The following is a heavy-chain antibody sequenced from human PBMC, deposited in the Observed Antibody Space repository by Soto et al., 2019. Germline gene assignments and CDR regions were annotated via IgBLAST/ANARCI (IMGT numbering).Heavy chain of an antibody. V-gene: IGHV4-4*02. D-gene: IGHD3-22*01. J-gene: IGHJ4*02. CDR2: IYHSGST. CDR3: ARGYDSSGYYRFDY. CDR1: GGSISSSNW. Sequence: SETLSLTCAVSGGSISSSNWGSWVRQPPGKGLEWIGEIYHSGSTNYNPSLKSRVTISVDKSKNQFSLKLSSVTAADTAVYYCARGYDSSGYYRFDYWGQGTLVTVSS.